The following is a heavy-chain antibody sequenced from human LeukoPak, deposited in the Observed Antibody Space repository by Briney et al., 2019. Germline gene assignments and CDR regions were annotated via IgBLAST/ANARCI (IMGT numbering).Heavy chain of an antibody. D-gene: IGHD2-2*02. V-gene: IGHV3-7*01. J-gene: IGHJ4*02. CDR1: GFTFSSYW. CDR2: IKQDGSEK. CDR3: ARDIVVVPAAIYYFDY. Sequence: GGSLRLSCAASGFTFSSYWMSWVRQAPGKGLEWVANIKQDGSEKYYVDSVKGRFTISRDNAKNSLYLQMNSLRAEDTAMYYCARDIVVVPAAIYYFDYWGQGTLVTVSS.